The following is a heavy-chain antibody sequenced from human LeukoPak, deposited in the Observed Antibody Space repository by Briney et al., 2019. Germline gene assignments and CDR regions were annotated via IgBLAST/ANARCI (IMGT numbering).Heavy chain of an antibody. CDR2: ISAYNGNT. CDR3: ARIRPTYYYDSSGYPDAFDI. Sequence: ASVKVSCKASGYTFTSHGISWVRQAPGQGLEWMGWISAYNGNTNYAQKLQGRVTMTTDTSTSTAYMELRSLRSDDTAVYYCARIRPTYYYDSSGYPDAFDIWGQGTMVTVSS. D-gene: IGHD3-22*01. J-gene: IGHJ3*02. CDR1: GYTFTSHG. V-gene: IGHV1-18*01.